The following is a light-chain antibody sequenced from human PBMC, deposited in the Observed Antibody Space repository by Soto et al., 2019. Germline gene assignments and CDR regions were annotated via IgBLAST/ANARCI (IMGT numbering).Light chain of an antibody. V-gene: IGKV1-5*03. J-gene: IGKJ1*01. CDR3: QQYNIYWT. Sequence: IQMTQSPSSLSAAVGDRVTITCRASQSINRWVAWYQQKPEKAPKLLIYMASTLDSGVPSRFSGSGSGTEFTLTISSLQPDDFATYYCQQYNIYWTFGQGTKVDIK. CDR2: MAS. CDR1: QSINRW.